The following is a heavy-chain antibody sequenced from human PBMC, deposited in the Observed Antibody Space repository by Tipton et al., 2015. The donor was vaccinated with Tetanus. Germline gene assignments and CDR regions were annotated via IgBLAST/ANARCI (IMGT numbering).Heavy chain of an antibody. V-gene: IGHV4-39*01. CDR3: ARANSGWSGEFDY. CDR1: GGSISSSSYY. D-gene: IGHD6-19*01. CDR2: IYYSGST. Sequence: TLSLTCTVSGGSISSSSYYWGWIRQPPGKGLEWIGSIYYSGSTYYNPSLKSRVTISVDTPKNQFSLKLSSVTAADTAVYYCARANSGWSGEFDYWGQGTLVTVSS. J-gene: IGHJ4*02.